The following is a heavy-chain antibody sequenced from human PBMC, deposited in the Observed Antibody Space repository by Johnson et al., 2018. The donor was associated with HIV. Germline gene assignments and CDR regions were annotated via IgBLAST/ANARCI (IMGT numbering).Heavy chain of an antibody. CDR3: AKGRWEATTYDDAFDI. CDR1: GFTFSTFG. Sequence: QVQLVESGGGVVQPGRSLRLSCAASGFTFSTFGMHWVRQAPGKGLEWVAFIRYDGNNKYYADSVKGRFTISRDNSKNTLYLQMNSLRAEDTAVYYCAKGRWEATTYDDAFDIWGQGTMVTVSS. D-gene: IGHD1-26*01. V-gene: IGHV3-30*02. J-gene: IGHJ3*02. CDR2: IRYDGNNK.